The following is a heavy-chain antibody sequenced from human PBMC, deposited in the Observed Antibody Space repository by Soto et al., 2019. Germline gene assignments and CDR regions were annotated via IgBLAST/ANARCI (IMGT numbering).Heavy chain of an antibody. J-gene: IGHJ4*02. CDR1: GFNFSTYW. D-gene: IGHD6-13*01. CDR3: ARPYRSSWYYFAS. V-gene: IGHV3-7*01. CDR2: IKQDGSEK. Sequence: PGGSLRLSCAASGFNFSTYWMTWVRQAPGKGLEWVANIKQDGSEKYYVDSVKGRFTISRDNAKNSLYLQMNSLRAEDTALYYCARPYRSSWYYFASWSQGTLVTVSS.